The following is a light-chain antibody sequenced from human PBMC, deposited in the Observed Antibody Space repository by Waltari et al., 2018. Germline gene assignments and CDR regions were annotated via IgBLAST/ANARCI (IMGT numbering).Light chain of an antibody. Sequence: EIVLTQSPGTLSLSVGERATVSCRASESVSRALAWYQQNPVQAPRLLIYGASTRATGIPDRFSGSGSGTDFSLTISRLEPDDFAVYYCQHYLRLPVTFGQGTTVEI. V-gene: IGKV3-20*01. CDR2: GAS. CDR3: QHYLRLPVT. CDR1: ESVSRA. J-gene: IGKJ1*01.